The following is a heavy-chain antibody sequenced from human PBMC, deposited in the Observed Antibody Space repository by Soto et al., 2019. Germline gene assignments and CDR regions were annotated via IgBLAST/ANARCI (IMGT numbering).Heavy chain of an antibody. D-gene: IGHD3-10*01. J-gene: IGHJ6*02. V-gene: IGHV1-18*01. CDR2: IRAYNGDT. Sequence: QMMQSGAEVKQPGASVKVSCKTSGYTFTAYDIYWVRQAPGQGLEWMGWIRAYNGDTNYAQKFQTRVTMTTDKSTDTAYMDLRSLTSDDTAIYYCARAGAAPYYYYGLDVWGQGTTVTVSS. CDR1: GYTFTAYD. CDR3: ARAGAAPYYYYGLDV.